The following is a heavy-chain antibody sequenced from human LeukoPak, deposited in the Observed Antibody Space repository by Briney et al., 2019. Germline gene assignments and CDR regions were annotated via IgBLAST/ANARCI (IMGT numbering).Heavy chain of an antibody. J-gene: IGHJ4*02. CDR1: GFIFSVYS. CDR3: ARSGGSYSDY. Sequence: GGTLRPSCAASGFIFSVYSMNWVRQAPGKGLEWVSSISRSSDYISYADSVKGRFTISRDDAKNSLYLQMSSLGAEDTAVYYCARSGGSYSDYWGQGMLVTVSS. CDR2: ISRSSDYI. D-gene: IGHD1-26*01. V-gene: IGHV3-21*01.